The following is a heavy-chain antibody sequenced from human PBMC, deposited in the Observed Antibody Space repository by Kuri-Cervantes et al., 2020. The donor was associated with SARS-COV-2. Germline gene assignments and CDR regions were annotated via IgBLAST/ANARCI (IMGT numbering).Heavy chain of an antibody. V-gene: IGHV4-30-4*08. D-gene: IGHD2-2*02. J-gene: IGHJ5*02. CDR1: GFSLSNARMG. CDR2: IYYSGST. CDR3: ARHLAQCSSTSCYTIWGGWFDP. Sequence: SGPTLVKPTETLTLTCTVSGFSLSNARMGVSWIRQPPGKALEWLGYIYYSGSTYYNPSLKSRVTISVDTSKNQFSLKLSSVTAADTAVYYCARHLAQCSSTSCYTIWGGWFDPWGQGTLGTVSS.